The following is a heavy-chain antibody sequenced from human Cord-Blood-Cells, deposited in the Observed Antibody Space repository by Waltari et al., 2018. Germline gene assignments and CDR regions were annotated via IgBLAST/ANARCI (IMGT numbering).Heavy chain of an antibody. V-gene: IGHV3-48*02. Sequence: EVQLVESGGGLVQPGGSLRLSCAASGFTFSSYSMNWVRQAPGKGLEWVSYIRSSSSTINYADSVKGRFTISRDNAKNSLYLQMNSLRDEDTAVYYCARETVGESDYWGQGTLVTVSS. CDR1: GFTFSSYS. CDR2: IRSSSSTI. J-gene: IGHJ4*02. CDR3: ARETVGESDY. D-gene: IGHD1-26*01.